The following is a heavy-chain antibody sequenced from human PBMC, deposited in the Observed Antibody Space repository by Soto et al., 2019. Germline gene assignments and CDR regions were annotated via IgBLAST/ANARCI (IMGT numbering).Heavy chain of an antibody. CDR3: PNPQVYYDMDV. CDR2: IRSKANNYAT. J-gene: IGHJ6*02. Sequence: EVQLVESGGGLVQPGGSLKLSCAASGFTFSGSAVHWVRQASGKGLEWGARIRSKANNYATAYAESVQGRFTILRDDLKTTAYLQMTSLKTEDTAVYYCPNPQVYYDMDVWGQGTTVTFSS. V-gene: IGHV3-73*02. CDR1: GFTFSGSA.